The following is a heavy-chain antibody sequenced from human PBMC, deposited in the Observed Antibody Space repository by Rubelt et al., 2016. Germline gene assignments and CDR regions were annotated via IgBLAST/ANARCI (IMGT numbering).Heavy chain of an antibody. CDR2: IIPIVGIA. Sequence: VKKPGSSVKVTCKASGGTFNSYAINWVRQAPGQGLEWMGKIIPIVGIANYAQNFQGRVTITADKSTSTVYMDLSSLRFEDTAVYYCATRYNGYVPYYFDYWGQGALVIVSS. CDR1: GGTFNSYA. J-gene: IGHJ4*02. CDR3: ATRYNGYVPYYFDY. D-gene: IGHD5-12*01. V-gene: IGHV1-69*04.